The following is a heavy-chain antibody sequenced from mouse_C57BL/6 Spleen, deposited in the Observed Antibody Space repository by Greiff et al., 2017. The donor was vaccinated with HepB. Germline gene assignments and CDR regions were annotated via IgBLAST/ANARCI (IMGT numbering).Heavy chain of an antibody. V-gene: IGHV1-69*01. J-gene: IGHJ2*01. CDR2: IDPSDSYT. D-gene: IGHD1-1*01. CDR1: GYTFTSYW. Sequence: QVQLQQSGAELVMPGASVKLSCKASGYTFTSYWMHWVKQRPGQGLEWIGEIDPSDSYTNYNQKFKGKSTLTVDKSSSTAYMQLSSLTSEDSAVYYCATGSSPHYFDYWGQGTTLTVSS. CDR3: ATGSSPHYFDY.